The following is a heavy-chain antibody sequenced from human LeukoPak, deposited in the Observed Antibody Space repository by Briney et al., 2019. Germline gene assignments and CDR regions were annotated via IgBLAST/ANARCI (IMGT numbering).Heavy chain of an antibody. D-gene: IGHD3-22*01. V-gene: IGHV4-4*07. CDR3: ARVELSSGYYVGAFDI. CDR1: GGSISSYY. CDR2: IYTSGST. J-gene: IGHJ3*02. Sequence: SETLSHTCTVSGGSISSYYWSWIRQPAGKGLEWIGRIYTSGSTNYNPSLKSRVTMSVDTSKNQFSLKLSSVTAADTAVYYCARVELSSGYYVGAFDIWGQGTMVTVSS.